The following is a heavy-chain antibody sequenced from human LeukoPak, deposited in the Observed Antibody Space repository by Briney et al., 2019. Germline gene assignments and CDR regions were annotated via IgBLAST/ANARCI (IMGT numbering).Heavy chain of an antibody. D-gene: IGHD3-22*01. J-gene: IGHJ5*02. CDR3: ARGPPNYYDSSGLYGWFDP. V-gene: IGHV1-18*01. CDR1: GYTFTSYG. CDR2: ISAYNGNT. Sequence: ASVKVSCKASGYTFTSYGISWVRQAPGQGLEWMGWISAYNGNTNYAQKFQGRVTITRDTSASTAYMELSSLRSEDTAVYYCARGPPNYYDSSGLYGWFDPWGQGTLVTVSS.